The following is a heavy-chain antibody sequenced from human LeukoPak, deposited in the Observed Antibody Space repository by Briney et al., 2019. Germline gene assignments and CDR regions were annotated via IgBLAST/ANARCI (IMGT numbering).Heavy chain of an antibody. Sequence: SETLSLTCTVSGGSIRNGGYYWSWLRQHPGKGLEWIGYIYYSGSTYYNPSLKSRLTISVDTSKNQFSLKLSSVTAADTAVYYCARATGTLYYYYGMDVWGQGTTVTVSS. J-gene: IGHJ6*02. D-gene: IGHD5-24*01. CDR2: IYYSGST. V-gene: IGHV4-31*03. CDR1: GGSIRNGGYY. CDR3: ARATGTLYYYYGMDV.